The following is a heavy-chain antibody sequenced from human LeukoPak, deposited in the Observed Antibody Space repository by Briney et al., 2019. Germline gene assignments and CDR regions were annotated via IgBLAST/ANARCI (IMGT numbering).Heavy chain of an antibody. CDR3: ARVITVTTAEYYFDY. V-gene: IGHV3-53*01. Sequence: PGGSLRLSCAASGFTVSSNYVSWVRQAPGKGLEWVSVIYSGGSTYYADSVKGRFTISRDNSKNTLYLQMNSLRAEDTAVYYCARVITVTTAEYYFDYWGQGTLVTVSS. D-gene: IGHD4-17*01. CDR2: IYSGGST. J-gene: IGHJ4*02. CDR1: GFTVSSNY.